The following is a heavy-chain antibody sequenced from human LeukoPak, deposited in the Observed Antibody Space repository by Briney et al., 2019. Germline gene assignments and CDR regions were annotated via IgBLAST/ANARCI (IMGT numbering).Heavy chain of an antibody. CDR1: GFTLRSYV. CDR3: ASSVFGGYDY. Sequence: GGSLRLSCVASGFTLRSYVMNWVRQAPGKGLEWVSVIYSGGNTYYADSVKGRFTISRDNSRNTLYLQMNSLRDEDTAVYYCASSVFGGYDYWGQGTLVTVSS. V-gene: IGHV3-66*01. J-gene: IGHJ4*02. CDR2: IYSGGNT. D-gene: IGHD6-25*01.